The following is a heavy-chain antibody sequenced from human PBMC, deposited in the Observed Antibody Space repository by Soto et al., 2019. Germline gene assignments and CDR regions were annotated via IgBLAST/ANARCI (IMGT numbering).Heavy chain of an antibody. CDR2: ISYDGSNK. V-gene: IGHV3-30-3*01. CDR3: ARNYYYGSGKAYGLGNYFDY. D-gene: IGHD3-10*01. J-gene: IGHJ4*02. Sequence: GGSLRLSCAASGFTFSSYAMHWVRQAPGKGLEWVAVISYDGSNKYYADSVKGRFTISRDNSKNTLYLQMNSLRAEDTAVYYCARNYYYGSGKAYGLGNYFDYWGQGTLVTVSS. CDR1: GFTFSSYA.